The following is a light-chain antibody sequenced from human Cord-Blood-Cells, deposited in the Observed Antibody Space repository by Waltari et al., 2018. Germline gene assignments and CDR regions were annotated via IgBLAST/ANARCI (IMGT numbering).Light chain of an antibody. J-gene: IGKJ1*01. V-gene: IGKV1-5*03. CDR1: QSISSW. CDR3: QQYNSYWT. Sequence: DIQMPQSPSTLSASVGDRVTITCRASQSISSWLAWYQQKPGKAPKHLIYKASSLESGVPSRFSGSGSGTEFTLTISSLQPDDFATYYCQQYNSYWTFGQGTKVEIK. CDR2: KAS.